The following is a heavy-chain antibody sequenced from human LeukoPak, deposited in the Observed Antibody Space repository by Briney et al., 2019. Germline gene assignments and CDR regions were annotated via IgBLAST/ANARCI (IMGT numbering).Heavy chain of an antibody. Sequence: GGSLRLSCAASGFTFSSYAMSWVRQAPGKGLEWVSAISGSGGSTYYADSVKGRFTISRDNSKNTLYLQMNSLSAEDTAVYYCARHRAVWFGEFTYNFDYWGQGALVTVSS. CDR1: GFTFSSYA. CDR2: ISGSGGST. D-gene: IGHD3-10*01. J-gene: IGHJ4*02. CDR3: ARHRAVWFGEFTYNFDY. V-gene: IGHV3-23*01.